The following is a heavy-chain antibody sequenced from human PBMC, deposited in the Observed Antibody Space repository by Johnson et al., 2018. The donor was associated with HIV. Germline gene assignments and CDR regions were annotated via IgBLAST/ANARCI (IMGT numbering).Heavy chain of an antibody. Sequence: QVQLVESGGGVVQPGTSLRLSCAASGFTFSSYAMHWVRQAPGKGLEWVAVISYDGSNTYYADSVKGRFTISRDTSKNTLYLQMNSLRAEDTAVYYCARDGGIGSTREDAFDIWGQGTMVTV. D-gene: IGHD2-2*01. CDR2: ISYDGSNT. V-gene: IGHV3-30-3*01. CDR3: ARDGGIGSTREDAFDI. CDR1: GFTFSSYA. J-gene: IGHJ3*02.